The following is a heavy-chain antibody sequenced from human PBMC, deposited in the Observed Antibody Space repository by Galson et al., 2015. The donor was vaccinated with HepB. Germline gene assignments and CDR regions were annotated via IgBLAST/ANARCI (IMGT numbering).Heavy chain of an antibody. CDR2: IYSGGST. Sequence: SLRLSCAASGFTVSSNHMSWVRQAPGKGLEWVSVIYSGGSTYYADSVKGRFTISRDNSKNTLYLQMNSLRAEDTAVYYCASGGVVVPAATTYYYYYYMDVWGKGTTVTVSS. J-gene: IGHJ6*03. CDR1: GFTVSSNH. CDR3: ASGGVVVPAATTYYYYYYMDV. D-gene: IGHD2-2*01. V-gene: IGHV3-66*01.